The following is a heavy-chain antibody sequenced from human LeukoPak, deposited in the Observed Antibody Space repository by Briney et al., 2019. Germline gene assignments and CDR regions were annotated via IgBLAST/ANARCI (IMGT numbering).Heavy chain of an antibody. V-gene: IGHV4-30-2*01. D-gene: IGHD4-17*01. CDR1: GGSISSGGYY. J-gene: IGHJ3*02. CDR2: IYHSGST. CDR3: ARDGDYGVDAFDI. Sequence: SQTLSLTCTVSGGSISSGGYYWSWIRQPPGKGLEWIGYIYHSGSTYYNPSLKSRVTISVDRSKNQFSLKLSSVTAADTAVYYCARDGDYGVDAFDIWGQGTMVTVSS.